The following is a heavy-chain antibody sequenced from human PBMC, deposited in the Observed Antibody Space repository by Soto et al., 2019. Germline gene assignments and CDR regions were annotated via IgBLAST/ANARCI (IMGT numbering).Heavy chain of an antibody. CDR2: IYYSGST. J-gene: IGHJ4*02. V-gene: IGHV4-30-4*01. CDR3: ARNTLALVDY. Sequence: PWETLSHTCAVSGGSISSYDYYWSCLRQPPGKGLECIGYIYYSGSTYYNPSLKSRVTISVDTSKNQFSLKLSSVTAADTAVYYCARNTLALVDYWGQGTLVTVSS. CDR1: GGSISSYDYY.